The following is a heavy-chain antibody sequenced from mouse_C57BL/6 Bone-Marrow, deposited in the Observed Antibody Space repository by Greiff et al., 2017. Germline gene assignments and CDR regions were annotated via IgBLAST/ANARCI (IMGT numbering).Heavy chain of an antibody. Sequence: EVQLQESGPVLVKPGASVKMSCKASGYTFTDYYMNWVKQSHGKSLEWIGVINPYNGGTSYNQKFKGKATLTVDKSSSTAYMELNSLTSEDSAVYYCARRCDGYPSWFAYWGQGTLVTVSA. CDR1: GYTFTDYY. D-gene: IGHD2-3*01. CDR2: INPYNGGT. J-gene: IGHJ3*01. V-gene: IGHV1-19*01. CDR3: ARRCDGYPSWFAY.